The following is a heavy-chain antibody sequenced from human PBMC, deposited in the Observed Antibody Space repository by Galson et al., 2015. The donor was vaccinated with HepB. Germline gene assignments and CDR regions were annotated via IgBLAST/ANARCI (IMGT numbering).Heavy chain of an antibody. CDR3: ARQSRRWLQSTY. CDR1: GGSISGSSYY. Sequence: SETLSLTCTVSGGSISGSSYYWGWIRQPPGKGLEWIASISYSGNTYYNPSLKNRVTISVDTSQNQFSLKLSSVTAADTAVYYCARQSRRWLQSTYWGQGTLVTISS. V-gene: IGHV4-39*01. D-gene: IGHD5-24*01. CDR2: ISYSGNT. J-gene: IGHJ4*02.